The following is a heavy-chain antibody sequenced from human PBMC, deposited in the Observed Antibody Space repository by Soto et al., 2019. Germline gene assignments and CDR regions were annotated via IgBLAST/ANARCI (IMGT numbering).Heavy chain of an antibody. Sequence: GGSRRLSCVVSGFTLNRRWMHWVRQTLGKGLVWLSRIQPDGSTTNYADSVKGRFTISRDNAKNTLYLHMNSLRPEDTAMYYCVRGQGSFGKAVSESWG. V-gene: IGHV3-74*01. J-gene: IGHJ6*01. CDR1: GFTLNRRW. CDR2: IQPDGSTT. CDR3: VRGQGSFGKAVSES. D-gene: IGHD3-16*01.